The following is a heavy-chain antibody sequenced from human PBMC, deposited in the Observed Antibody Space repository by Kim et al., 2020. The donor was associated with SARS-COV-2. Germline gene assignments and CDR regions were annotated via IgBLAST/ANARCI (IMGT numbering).Heavy chain of an antibody. CDR3: AKNPAAAGVSAFDI. CDR2: IYYSGST. J-gene: IGHJ3*02. V-gene: IGHV4-59*08. D-gene: IGHD6-13*01. CDR1: GGSISSYY. Sequence: SETLSLTCTVSGGSISSYYWSWIRQPPGKGLEWIGYIYYSGSTNYNPSLKSRVTISVDTSKNQFSLTLSSVTAADTAVYYCAKNPAAAGVSAFDIWGPGTTVTIPS.